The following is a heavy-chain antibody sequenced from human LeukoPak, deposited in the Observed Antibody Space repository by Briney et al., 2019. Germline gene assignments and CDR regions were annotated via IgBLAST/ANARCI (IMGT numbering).Heavy chain of an antibody. CDR3: ARDRKAIVGATLDY. V-gene: IGHV3-21*01. CDR2: ISSSSSYI. Sequence: ETLSLTCAVSGGSISSGNWWSWVRQAPGKGLEWVSSISSSSSYIYYADSVKGRFTISRDNAKNSLCLQMNSLRAEDTAVYYCARDRKAIVGATLDYWGQGTLVAVSS. D-gene: IGHD1-26*01. CDR1: GGSISSGNW. J-gene: IGHJ4*02.